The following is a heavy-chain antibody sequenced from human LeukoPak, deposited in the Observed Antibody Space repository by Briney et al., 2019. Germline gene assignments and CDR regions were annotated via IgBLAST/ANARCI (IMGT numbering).Heavy chain of an antibody. CDR1: GFTFSSYG. J-gene: IGHJ3*02. V-gene: IGHV3-33*06. CDR2: IWYDGSNK. CDR3: AKDFGSYLGAFDI. D-gene: IGHD1-26*01. Sequence: GGSLRLSCAASGFTFSSYGMHWVRQAPGKGGEGVAVIWYDGSNKYYADSVKGRFTISRDNSKNTLYLQMKSLRAEDTAVYYCAKDFGSYLGAFDIWGQGTMVTVSS.